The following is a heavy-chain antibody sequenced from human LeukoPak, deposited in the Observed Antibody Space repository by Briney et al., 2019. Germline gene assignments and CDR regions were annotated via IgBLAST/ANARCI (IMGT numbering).Heavy chain of an antibody. V-gene: IGHV3-23*01. CDR1: GVTFSNHA. D-gene: IGHD1-26*01. Sequence: PGGSLRLSCAASGVTFSNHAMSWVRQAPGKGLEWVSGITGSGGSTCHAESVKGRFTISRDNSKNTLYLEMNSLRAEDTAVYFCATRPASETYYAVFDYWGQGILVTVSS. CDR2: ITGSGGST. CDR3: ATRPASETYYAVFDY. J-gene: IGHJ4*02.